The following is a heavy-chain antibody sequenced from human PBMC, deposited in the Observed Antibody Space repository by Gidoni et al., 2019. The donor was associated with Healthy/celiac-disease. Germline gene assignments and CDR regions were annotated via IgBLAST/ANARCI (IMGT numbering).Heavy chain of an antibody. CDR1: GGSISSSSYY. CDR3: ARVLVSGGGSIFGVVIPNWFDP. D-gene: IGHD3-3*01. J-gene: IGHJ5*02. Sequence: QLQLQESGPGLVKPSETLSLTCTVPGGSISSSSYYWGWIRQPPGKGLEWIGSISYSGITYYNTSLKSRVTISVDTSKNQFSLKLCSVPAADTAVYYCARVLVSGGGSIFGVVIPNWFDPWGQGTLVTVSS. CDR2: ISYSGIT. V-gene: IGHV4-39*07.